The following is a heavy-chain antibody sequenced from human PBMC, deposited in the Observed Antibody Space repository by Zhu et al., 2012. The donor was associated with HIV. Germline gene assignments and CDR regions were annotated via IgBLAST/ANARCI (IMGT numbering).Heavy chain of an antibody. CDR2: IYHSGSSGST. D-gene: IGHD3-10*01. CDR3: VTLCSGLCDSGXPL. V-gene: IGHV4-38-2*01. Sequence: QVQLQESGPGLVKPSETLSLTCGVSGYSISSGYYWAGSGSPGKGLELIGNIYHSGSSGSTYYNPSLKSRLTISIDTSRNQVSLELRSVTAADTAVYYCVTLCSGLCDSGXPLWGQGILVIVSS. CDR1: GYSISSGY. J-gene: IGHJ4*02.